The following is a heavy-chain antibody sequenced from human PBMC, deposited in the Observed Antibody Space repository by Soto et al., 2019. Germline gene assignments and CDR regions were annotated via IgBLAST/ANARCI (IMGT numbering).Heavy chain of an antibody. V-gene: IGHV3-74*01. D-gene: IGHD1-1*01. CDR2: ISDDGSTA. CDR1: GFTFSAYW. Sequence: GGSLRLSCAVSGFTFSAYWMYWVRQVPGKGLTWVSRISDDGSTATYADSVKGRFIIPRDNAKNTLYLEMNTLRADDSGLYYCARGPRVSSTGTGAHWGRGTLVTVSS. CDR3: ARGPRVSSTGTGAH. J-gene: IGHJ4*02.